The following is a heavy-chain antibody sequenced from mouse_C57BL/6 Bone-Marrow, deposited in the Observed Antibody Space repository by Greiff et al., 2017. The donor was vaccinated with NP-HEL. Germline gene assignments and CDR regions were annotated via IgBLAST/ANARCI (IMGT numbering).Heavy chain of an antibody. CDR3: ARVPNWDNWYFDV. CDR1: GFTFSDFY. Sequence: EVKLMESGVGLVQSGRSLRLSCATSGFTFSDFYMEWVRQAPGRGLAWIAACRNQANDYTTEYIASVEGRFILSSDTSQTILDLQMNALRAEDTAIYSCARVPNWDNWYFDVWGTGTTVTVTS. D-gene: IGHD4-1*01. CDR2: CRNQANDYTT. V-gene: IGHV7-1*01. J-gene: IGHJ1*03.